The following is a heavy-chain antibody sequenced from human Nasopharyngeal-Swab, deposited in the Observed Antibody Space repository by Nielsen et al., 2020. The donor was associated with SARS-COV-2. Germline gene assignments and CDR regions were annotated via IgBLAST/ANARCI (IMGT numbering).Heavy chain of an antibody. CDR3: AKAPYLRGLDV. D-gene: IGHD2-21*01. CDR2: ISGSGDTT. CDR1: GFMFSSYA. Sequence: GGSLRLSCAASGFMFSSYAMSWVRQAPGKGLEWVSIISGSGDTTYYADSVKDRFTISRDNSKNTLYLQTNSLRVEDTAVYYCAKAPYLRGLDVWGQGTTVTVSS. J-gene: IGHJ6*02. V-gene: IGHV3-23*01.